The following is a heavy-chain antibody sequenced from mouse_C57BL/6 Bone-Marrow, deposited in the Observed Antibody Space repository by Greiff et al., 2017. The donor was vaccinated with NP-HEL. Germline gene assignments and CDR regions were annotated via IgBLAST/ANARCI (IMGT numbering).Heavy chain of an antibody. J-gene: IGHJ4*01. CDR3: ARHQGAYYAMDY. V-gene: IGHV5-12*01. Sequence: DVKLVESGGGLVQPGGSLKLSCAASGFTFSDYYMYWVRQTPEKRLECVAYISNGGGSTYYPDTVKGRFTISRDNAKNTLYLQMSRLKSEDTAMYYCARHQGAYYAMDYWGQGTSVTVSS. D-gene: IGHD3-2*02. CDR1: GFTFSDYY. CDR2: ISNGGGST.